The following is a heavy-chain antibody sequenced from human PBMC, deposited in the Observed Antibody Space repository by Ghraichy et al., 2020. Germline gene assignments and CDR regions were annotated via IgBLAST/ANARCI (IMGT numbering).Heavy chain of an antibody. Sequence: GGSLRLSCVVSGFTFSSYEMNWVRQAPGKGLEWVSYISRSGSTIYYADSVKGRFTISRDNAKNSLYLQMNSLRAEDTAVYYCARDVWDCSGGSCSSSYDYWGQGTLVTVSS. CDR3: ARDVWDCSGGSCSSSYDY. V-gene: IGHV3-48*03. CDR2: ISRSGSTI. CDR1: GFTFSSYE. D-gene: IGHD2-15*01. J-gene: IGHJ4*02.